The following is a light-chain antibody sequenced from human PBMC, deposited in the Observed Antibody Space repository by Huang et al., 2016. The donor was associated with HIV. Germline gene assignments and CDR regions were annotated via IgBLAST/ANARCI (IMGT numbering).Light chain of an antibody. CDR1: QGIGRD. V-gene: IGKV3-15*01. J-gene: IGKJ1*01. Sequence: EIVMTQSPATLSVSPGEKATLSCRASQGIGRDLAWYQQKPGQTPRLLIFNASTRATGVPARFSGRGSGTEFTLTISSLQSEDFAVYYCQQYNNWLWTFGQGTKVEI. CDR2: NAS. CDR3: QQYNNWLWT.